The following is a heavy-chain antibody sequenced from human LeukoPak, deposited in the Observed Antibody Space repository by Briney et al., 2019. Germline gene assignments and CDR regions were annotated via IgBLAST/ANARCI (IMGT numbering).Heavy chain of an antibody. CDR1: GGTFSSYA. J-gene: IGHJ4*02. Sequence: RASVKVSCKASGGTFSSYAISWVRQAPGQGLEWMGGIIPIFGTADYAQKFQGRVTITADESTSTAYMELSSLRSEDTAVYYCASSSGIVVVVAFHGYFDYWGQGTLVTVSS. CDR2: IIPIFGTA. CDR3: ASSSGIVVVVAFHGYFDY. D-gene: IGHD2-15*01. V-gene: IGHV1-69*13.